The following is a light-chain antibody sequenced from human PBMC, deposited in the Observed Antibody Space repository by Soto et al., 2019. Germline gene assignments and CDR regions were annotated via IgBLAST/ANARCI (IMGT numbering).Light chain of an antibody. CDR2: DVS. V-gene: IGLV2-14*03. Sequence: QSVLTQPASVSGSPGQSITISCTGTSSDVGRYDYVSWYQQHPGKAPKLIIYDVSDRPSGVSNRFSGSKSDDTASLTISGLQAEDEADYYCTSYTSSSTLIFGGGTKLTVL. CDR1: SSDVGRYDY. J-gene: IGLJ2*01. CDR3: TSYTSSSTLI.